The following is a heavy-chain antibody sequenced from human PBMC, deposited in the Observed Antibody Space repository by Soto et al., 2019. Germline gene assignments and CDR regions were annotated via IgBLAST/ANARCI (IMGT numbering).Heavy chain of an antibody. J-gene: IGHJ4*02. CDR3: ARIQIPSEADY. CDR1: GFSLTTSRMC. V-gene: IGHV2-70*11. Sequence: GPTLVNATQTLTLTITFAGFSLTTSRMCVSWIRQPPGKALEWLARIDWDDRKYYTTSLKTRLTTSKDTSKNQVVLTMTNMDPVDTATYYCARIQIPSEADYWGQGALVTISS. CDR2: IDWDDRK. D-gene: IGHD3-10*01.